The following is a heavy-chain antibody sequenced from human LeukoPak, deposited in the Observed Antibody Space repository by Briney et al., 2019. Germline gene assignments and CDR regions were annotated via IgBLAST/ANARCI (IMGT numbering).Heavy chain of an antibody. CDR1: GGSISSSSYY. Sequence: PSETLSLTCTVSGGSISSSSYYWGWIRQPPGKGLEWIGSIYYSGSTYYNPSLKSRVTISVDTSKNQFSLKLSSVTAADTAVYYCARGGVSIAAAGLHWGQGTLVTVSS. D-gene: IGHD6-13*01. CDR2: IYYSGST. V-gene: IGHV4-39*07. J-gene: IGHJ4*02. CDR3: ARGGVSIAAAGLH.